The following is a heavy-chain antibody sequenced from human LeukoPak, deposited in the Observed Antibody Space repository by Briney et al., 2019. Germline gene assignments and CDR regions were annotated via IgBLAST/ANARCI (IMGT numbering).Heavy chain of an antibody. D-gene: IGHD1-20*01. CDR3: ARLFNWNLDY. V-gene: IGHV5-51*01. CDR1: GYKFDIYW. CDR2: IYPRDSET. Sequence: GESLKISCQASGYKFDIYWIGWVRQRPGKGLEWMGIIYPRDSETRFSPSLQGQVIISADTSLNTTSLEWTSLQASDTAIYYCARLFNWNLDYWGQGDPVTVSS. J-gene: IGHJ4*02.